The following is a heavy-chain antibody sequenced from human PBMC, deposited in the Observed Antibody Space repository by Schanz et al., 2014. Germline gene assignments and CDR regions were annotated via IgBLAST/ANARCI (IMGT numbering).Heavy chain of an antibody. CDR1: GFTVNTNY. CDR3: ATGGGSRPFDY. V-gene: IGHV3-53*01. CDR2: MYINSGST. D-gene: IGHD1-26*01. Sequence: EVQLVESGGGLIQPGGSLRLSCAVSGFTVNTNYMSWVRQAPGKGLEWISSMYINSGSTQYADSVKGRFTISRDNSKNTLYLQMNSLRAEDTTVYYCATGGGSRPFDYWGQGTLVTVSS. J-gene: IGHJ4*02.